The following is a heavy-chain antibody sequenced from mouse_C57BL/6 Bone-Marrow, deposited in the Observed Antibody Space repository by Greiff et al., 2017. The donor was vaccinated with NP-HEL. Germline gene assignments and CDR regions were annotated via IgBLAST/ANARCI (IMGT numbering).Heavy chain of an antibody. CDR3: ARRGLEYYYAMDY. CDR1: GFTFSSYG. CDR2: ISSGGSYT. J-gene: IGHJ4*01. V-gene: IGHV5-6*01. Sequence: EVHLVESGGDLVKPGGSLKLSCAASGFTFSSYGMSWVRQTPDKRLELVATISSGGSYTYYPDSVKGRFTISRDNAKNTLYLQMSSLKSEDTAMYYCARRGLEYYYAMDYWGQGTSVTVSS.